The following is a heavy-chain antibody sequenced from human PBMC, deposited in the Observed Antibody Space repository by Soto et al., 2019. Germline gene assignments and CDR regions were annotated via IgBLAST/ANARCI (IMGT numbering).Heavy chain of an antibody. CDR3: ARGSKWIQLWPQFDY. V-gene: IGHV1-8*01. D-gene: IGHD5-18*01. CDR2: MNPNSGNT. CDR1: GYTFTSYD. Sequence: QVQLVQSGAEVKKPGASVKVSCKASGYTFTSYDINWVRQATGQGLEWMGWMNPNSGNTGYAQKFQGRVTMTRNTSXXTAYMELSSLRSEDTAVYYCARGSKWIQLWPQFDYWGQGTLVTVSS. J-gene: IGHJ4*02.